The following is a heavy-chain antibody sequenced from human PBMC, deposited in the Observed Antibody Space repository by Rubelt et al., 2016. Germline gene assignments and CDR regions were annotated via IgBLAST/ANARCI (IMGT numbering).Heavy chain of an antibody. D-gene: IGHD2-21*01. J-gene: IGHJ6*02. CDR1: GYSISSGYY. CDR3: ARLGRLFPKTTGRMDV. CDR2: IYHSGST. V-gene: IGHV4-38-2*02. Sequence: QVQLQESGPGLVKPSETLSLTCTVSGYSISSGYYWGWIRQPPGKGLEWIGSIYHSGSTNYNPSLKSRVTISVDTSKNQFSLKLSSVTAADTAVYYCARLGRLFPKTTGRMDVWGQGTTVTVSS.